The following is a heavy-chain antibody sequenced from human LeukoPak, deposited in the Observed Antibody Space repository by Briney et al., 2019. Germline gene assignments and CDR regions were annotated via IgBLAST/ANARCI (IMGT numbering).Heavy chain of an antibody. CDR1: GYTFTSYG. Sequence: AASVKVSCKASGYTFTSYGISWVRQAPGQGLEWMGWISAYNGNTNYAQKLQGRVTMTTDTSTSTAYMELRSLRSDDTAVYYCARQPVRGVYLPLYYFDYWGQGTLVTVSS. V-gene: IGHV1-18*01. D-gene: IGHD3-10*01. CDR2: ISAYNGNT. J-gene: IGHJ4*02. CDR3: ARQPVRGVYLPLYYFDY.